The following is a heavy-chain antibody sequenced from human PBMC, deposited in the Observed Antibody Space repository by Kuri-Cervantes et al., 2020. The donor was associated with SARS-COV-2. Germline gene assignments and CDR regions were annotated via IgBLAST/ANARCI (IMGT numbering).Heavy chain of an antibody. D-gene: IGHD6-6*01. Sequence: GSLRLSCTVSGGSIGSSSYYWGWIRQPPGKGLEWIGNIFYSGNTYYNPSLKSRVTISVDTSKNQFSLKLSSVTAADAAVYYCATSSIAARGNDYWGQGTRVTVSS. CDR2: IFYSGNT. J-gene: IGHJ4*02. V-gene: IGHV4-39*07. CDR1: GGSIGSSSYY. CDR3: ATSSIAARGNDY.